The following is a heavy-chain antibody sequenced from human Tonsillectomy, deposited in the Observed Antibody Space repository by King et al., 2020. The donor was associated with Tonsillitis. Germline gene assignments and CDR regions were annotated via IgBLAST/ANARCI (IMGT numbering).Heavy chain of an antibody. CDR1: GGSISSSSYY. Sequence: QLQESGPGLVKPSETLSLTCTVSGGSISSSSYYWGWIRQPPGKGLEWIGSIYYSGSTYYNPSLKSRVTISVDTSKNQFSLRLSSVTAADTAVYYCARQVIPPYYDSSGYYFDYWGQGTLVTVSS. CDR2: IYYSGST. D-gene: IGHD3-22*01. V-gene: IGHV4-39*07. CDR3: ARQVIPPYYDSSGYYFDY. J-gene: IGHJ4*02.